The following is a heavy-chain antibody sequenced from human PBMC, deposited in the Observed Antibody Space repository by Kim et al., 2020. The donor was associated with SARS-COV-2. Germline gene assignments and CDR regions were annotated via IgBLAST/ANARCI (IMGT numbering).Heavy chain of an antibody. CDR3: ARAAWFSEV. Sequence: GGSLRLSCAASGFSFSNDWMTWVRQVPGKGLEWVANIRPDGGDTYYADSVKGRFTISRDNAENSLYLHMNSLRAEDTAIYYCARAAWFSEVWRQGALVTVSS. CDR2: IRPDGGDT. D-gene: IGHD3-10*01. J-gene: IGHJ4*02. CDR1: GFSFSNDW. V-gene: IGHV3-7*04.